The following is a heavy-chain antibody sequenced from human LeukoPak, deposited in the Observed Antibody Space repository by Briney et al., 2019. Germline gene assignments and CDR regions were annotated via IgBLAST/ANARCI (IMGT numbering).Heavy chain of an antibody. CDR3: ARAQYNDRGPDY. V-gene: IGHV1-46*01. D-gene: IGHD3-22*01. Sequence: ASVKVSCKASGYTFTSYYMQWVRQAPGQGLEWMGIINPNDATTSYTQKLQGRVAMTRDTSTSTVYMELSSLRSEDTAVYYCARAQYNDRGPDYWGQGTLVTVSS. CDR2: INPNDATT. CDR1: GYTFTSYY. J-gene: IGHJ4*02.